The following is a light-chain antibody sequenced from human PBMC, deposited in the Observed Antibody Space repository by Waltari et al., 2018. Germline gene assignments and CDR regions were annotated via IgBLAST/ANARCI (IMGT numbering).Light chain of an antibody. V-gene: IGKV3-15*01. J-gene: IGKJ3*01. CDR3: QQYNNWPPKVLT. CDR2: GAS. CDR1: QRVSSN. Sequence: EIVMTQSPATLSVSPGERATLSFRASQRVSSNLAWYQQKPGQAPRLLIYGASTRATGIPASFSGSGSVTEFTLTISSMQSEDFAVYYCQQYNNWPPKVLTFGPGTKVDIK.